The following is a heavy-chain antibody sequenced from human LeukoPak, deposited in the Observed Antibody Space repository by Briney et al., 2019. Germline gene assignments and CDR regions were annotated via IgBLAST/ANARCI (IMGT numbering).Heavy chain of an antibody. CDR3: ARVHYDILTGIRGDYFDY. CDR2: IYYSGST. D-gene: IGHD3-9*01. J-gene: IGHJ4*02. Sequence: PSETLSLTCTVSGGSISSYYWSWIRQPPGKGLEWMGYIYYSGSTNYNPSLKSRVTISVDTSKNQFSLKLSSVTAADTAEYYCARVHYDILTGIRGDYFDYWGQGTLVTVSS. V-gene: IGHV4-59*01. CDR1: GGSISSYY.